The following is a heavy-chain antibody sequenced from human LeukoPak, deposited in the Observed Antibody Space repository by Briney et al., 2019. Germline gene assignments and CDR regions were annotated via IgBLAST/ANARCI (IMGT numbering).Heavy chain of an antibody. Sequence: SETLSLTCTVSGGSISSSSYYWGWIRQPPGKGLEWIGSIYYSGSTYYNPSLKSRVTISVDTSKNQFSLKLSSVTAADTAVYYCAREPRGTYYYDSSGYSRAWGQGTLVTVSS. CDR3: AREPRGTYYYDSSGYSRA. CDR2: IYYSGST. V-gene: IGHV4-39*07. CDR1: GGSISSSSYY. D-gene: IGHD3-22*01. J-gene: IGHJ5*02.